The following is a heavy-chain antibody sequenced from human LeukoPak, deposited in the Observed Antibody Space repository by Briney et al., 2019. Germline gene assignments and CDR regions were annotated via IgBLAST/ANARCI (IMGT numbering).Heavy chain of an antibody. V-gene: IGHV3-21*01. CDR1: GFTFISYS. J-gene: IGHJ6*03. CDR3: ARGFIAGAWDYLDV. CDR2: ISSSSSYT. D-gene: IGHD6-13*01. Sequence: GESLRLSCAPSGFTFISYSMNWVRQAPGKWLEWVSSISSSSSYTYYADSVEGRLTISRDNAKNSLYLQMTSLRAEDTAVYYCARGFIAGAWDYLDVWGKGTTVTVSS.